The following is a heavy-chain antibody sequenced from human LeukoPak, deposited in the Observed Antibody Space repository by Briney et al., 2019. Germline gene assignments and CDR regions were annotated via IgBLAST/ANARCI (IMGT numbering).Heavy chain of an antibody. D-gene: IGHD3-22*01. CDR1: GGSISSGDYY. V-gene: IGHV4-30-4*01. CDR3: ARDYYDSSGHKWFDP. J-gene: IGHJ5*02. CDR2: IYYSGST. Sequence: PSETLSLTCTVSGGSISSGDYYWSWIRQPPGKGLEWIGYIYYSGSTFYNPSLKSRLTISVDTSKNQFSLKLSSVTAADTAVYYCARDYYDSSGHKWFDPWGQGTLVTVSS.